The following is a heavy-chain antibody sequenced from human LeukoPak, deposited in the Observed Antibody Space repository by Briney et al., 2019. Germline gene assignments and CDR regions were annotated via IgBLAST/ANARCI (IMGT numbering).Heavy chain of an antibody. CDR3: ARDFYEQWLVRYYFDY. Sequence: GMSLRLSCAASGFTFSSYGMHWVRQAPGKGLEWVAVIWYDGSNKYYADSVKGRFTISRDNSKNTLYLQMNSLRAEDTAVYYCARDFYEQWLVRYYFDYWGQGTLVTVSS. V-gene: IGHV3-33*01. D-gene: IGHD6-19*01. CDR1: GFTFSSYG. J-gene: IGHJ4*02. CDR2: IWYDGSNK.